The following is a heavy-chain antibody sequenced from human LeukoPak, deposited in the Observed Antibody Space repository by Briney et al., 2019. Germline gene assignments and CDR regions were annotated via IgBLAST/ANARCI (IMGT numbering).Heavy chain of an antibody. CDR3: AKDEVPDGRWDVDS. CDR1: GFSFRSYT. V-gene: IGHV3-23*01. D-gene: IGHD1-26*01. J-gene: IGHJ4*02. Sequence: GGSLRLSCAASGFSFRSYTVSWVRQAPGKGLEWVSSIGVGGDTYYADSVKGRFTISRDNSKNKLSLQMNSLRGEDTAVYYCAKDEVPDGRWDVDSGGQGTLVTVSS. CDR2: IGVGGDT.